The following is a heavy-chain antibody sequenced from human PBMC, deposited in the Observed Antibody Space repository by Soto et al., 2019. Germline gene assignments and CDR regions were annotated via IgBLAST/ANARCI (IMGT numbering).Heavy chain of an antibody. CDR3: ARSIVVVTAADY. CDR2: INAGNGNT. Sequence: QVQLVQSGAEVKKPGASVKVSCKASGYTFTSYAMHLVRQAPGQRLEWMGWINAGNGNTKYSQKFQGRVTITRDTSASTAYMELSSLRSDDTAVYYCARSIVVVTAADYWGQGTLVTVSS. CDR1: GYTFTSYA. V-gene: IGHV1-3*01. D-gene: IGHD2-21*02. J-gene: IGHJ4*02.